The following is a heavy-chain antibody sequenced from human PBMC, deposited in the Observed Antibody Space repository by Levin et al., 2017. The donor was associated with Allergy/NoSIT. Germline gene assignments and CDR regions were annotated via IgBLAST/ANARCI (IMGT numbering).Heavy chain of an antibody. CDR1: GFNFGRYG. Sequence: LSLTCAASGFNFGRYGIHWVRQAPGKGLEWVAVIWYDGSNEFYGDSVEGRFTISRDNSKDTVYLQMNSLRVEDTAVYYCARGYSSSGVGWFDPWGQGTLVTVSS. V-gene: IGHV3-33*01. D-gene: IGHD6-19*01. J-gene: IGHJ5*02. CDR2: IWYDGSNE. CDR3: ARGYSSSGVGWFDP.